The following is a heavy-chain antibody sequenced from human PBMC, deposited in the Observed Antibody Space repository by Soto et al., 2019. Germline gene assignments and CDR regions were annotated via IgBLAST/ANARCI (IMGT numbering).Heavy chain of an antibody. D-gene: IGHD6-13*01. Sequence: QVQLVESGGGVVQPGRSLRLSCAASGFTFSSYAMHWVRQAPGKGLEWVAVISYDGSNKYYADSVKGRFTISRDNSKXXXXXXXXXXXXEDTAVYYCARDGEQQLAEYGGFDYWGQGTLVTVSS. CDR3: ARDGEQQLAEYGGFDY. V-gene: IGHV3-30-3*01. J-gene: IGHJ4*02. CDR2: ISYDGSNK. CDR1: GFTFSSYA.